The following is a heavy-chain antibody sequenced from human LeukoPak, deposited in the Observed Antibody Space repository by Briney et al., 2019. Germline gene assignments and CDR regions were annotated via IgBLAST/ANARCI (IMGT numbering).Heavy chain of an antibody. J-gene: IGHJ2*01. CDR1: GYTFTSYG. CDR3: ARFVSNQLLRYWYFDL. V-gene: IGHV1-18*01. Sequence: ASVKVSCKASGYTFTSYGISWVRQASGQGLEWMGWISAYNGNTNYAQKLQGRVTMTTDTSTSTAYMELRSLRSDDTAVYYCARFVSNQLLRYWYFDLWGRGTLVTVSS. D-gene: IGHD2-2*01. CDR2: ISAYNGNT.